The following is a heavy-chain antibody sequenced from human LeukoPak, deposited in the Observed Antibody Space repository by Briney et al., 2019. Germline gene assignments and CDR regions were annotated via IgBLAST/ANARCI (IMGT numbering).Heavy chain of an antibody. D-gene: IGHD2-15*01. CDR3: VRGRYCSGGSCYVPFDY. V-gene: IGHV3-72*01. J-gene: IGHJ4*02. Sequence: GGSLRLSCAASGFTFSDHYMDWVRQAPGKELEWVGRIRNKANSYTTEYAASVKDRFTISRDDSKNSLFLQMNSLKTEDTAMYYCVRGRYCSGGSCYVPFDYWGQGTLVTVSS. CDR1: GFTFSDHY. CDR2: IRNKANSYTT.